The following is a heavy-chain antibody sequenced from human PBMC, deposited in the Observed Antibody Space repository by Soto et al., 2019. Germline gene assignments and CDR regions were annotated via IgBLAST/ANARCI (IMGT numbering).Heavy chain of an antibody. CDR1: GGTFSSYA. J-gene: IGHJ4*02. CDR2: IIPIFGTA. D-gene: IGHD2-2*02. CDR3: ARGYCSSTSCYMYYFDY. V-gene: IGHV1-69*13. Sequence: GASVKVSCKASGGTFSSYAISWVRQAPGQGLEWMGGIIPIFGTANYAQKFQGRVTITADESTSTAYMELSSLRSEDTAVYHCARGYCSSTSCYMYYFDYWGQGTLVTVSS.